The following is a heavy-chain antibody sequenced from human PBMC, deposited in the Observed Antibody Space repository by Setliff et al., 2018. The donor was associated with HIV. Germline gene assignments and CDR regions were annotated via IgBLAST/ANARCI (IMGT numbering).Heavy chain of an antibody. J-gene: IGHJ6*02. CDR3: ARAMRGVVVTNMYYYYGMDV. V-gene: IGHV4-39*07. D-gene: IGHD2-21*02. Sequence: PSETLSLTCAVSGGSISSSNYYWVWIRQPPGKELEWIGSIYHSGSTYYNPSLKSRVTISVDTSKNQFSLKLSSVTAADTAVYYCARAMRGVVVTNMYYYYGMDVWGQGTTVTVSS. CDR1: GGSISSSNYY. CDR2: IYHSGST.